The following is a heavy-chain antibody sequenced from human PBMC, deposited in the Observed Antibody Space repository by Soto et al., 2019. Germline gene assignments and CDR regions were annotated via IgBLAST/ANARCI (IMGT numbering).Heavy chain of an antibody. J-gene: IGHJ5*02. D-gene: IGHD6-19*01. Sequence: QVQLQESGPGLVKTSQTLSLTCTVSGDSISSGAYYWSWVRQLPGKGLEWIGYIHSSGSSYYTPSLKRRLTISIDTSENQFSLNLNSVTAADTAVYYCASSREGGWTCDPWGQGTLVTVSS. CDR2: IHSSGSS. CDR1: GDSISSGAYY. V-gene: IGHV4-31*03. CDR3: ASSREGGWTCDP.